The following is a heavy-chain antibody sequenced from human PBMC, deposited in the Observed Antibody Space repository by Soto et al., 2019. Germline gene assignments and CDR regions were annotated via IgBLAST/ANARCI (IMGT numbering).Heavy chain of an antibody. CDR2: IYYSRNT. CDR3: ASSGRDLGSSSPKGKNYYSYYGMDV. D-gene: IGHD6-13*01. CDR1: GGSISDYY. V-gene: IGHV4-59*01. Sequence: QVQLQESGPGLVKPSETLSLTCTVSGGSISDYYWSWIRQPPGKGLEWIGYIYYSRNTNYNPSLNSRVTISVDTSKNQFSLKVYSVTAADTAVYYCASSGRDLGSSSPKGKNYYSYYGMDVWGRGTTVTVSS. J-gene: IGHJ6*02.